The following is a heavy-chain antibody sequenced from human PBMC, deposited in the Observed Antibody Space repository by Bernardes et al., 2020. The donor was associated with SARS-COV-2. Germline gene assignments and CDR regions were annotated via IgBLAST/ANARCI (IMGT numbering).Heavy chain of an antibody. CDR2: INTANGDT. CDR1: GYTFTTYS. CDR3: ARPGRITRVRGIILGKSPHWFDP. D-gene: IGHD3-10*01. J-gene: IGHJ5*02. V-gene: IGHV1-3*04. Sequence: ASVKVSCKTSGYTFTTYSIHWVRQAPGQRPEWMGWINTANGDTKYSQRLQGRVTFSREISASTVYMALTSLTSEDTAVYYCARPGRITRVRGIILGKSPHWFDPWGQGTLVTVSP.